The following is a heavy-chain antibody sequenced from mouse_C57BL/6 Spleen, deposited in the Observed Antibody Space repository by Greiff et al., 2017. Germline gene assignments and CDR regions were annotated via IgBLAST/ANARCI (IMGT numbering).Heavy chain of an antibody. Sequence: QVQLQQPGTELVKPGASVKLSCKASGYTFTSYWMHWVKQRPGQGLEWIGNINPSNGGTNYNEKFKSKATLPVDKSSSTAYMQLSSLTSEDSAVYYCARSVYGYDEAWFAYWGQGTLVTVSA. J-gene: IGHJ3*01. V-gene: IGHV1-53*01. D-gene: IGHD2-2*01. CDR2: INPSNGGT. CDR3: ARSVYGYDEAWFAY. CDR1: GYTFTSYW.